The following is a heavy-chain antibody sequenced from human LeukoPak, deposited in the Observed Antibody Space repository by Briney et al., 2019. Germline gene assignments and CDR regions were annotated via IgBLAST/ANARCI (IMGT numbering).Heavy chain of an antibody. CDR1: GFTFSSYS. J-gene: IGHJ4*02. CDR3: ARRGDGGRSFDY. V-gene: IGHV3-21*01. D-gene: IGHD4-23*01. Sequence: GGSLRLSCAASGFTFSSYSMNWVRQAPGKGLEWVSSISSSSSYIYYADSVKGRFTISRDNAKNSLYLQMNSLRAKDTAVYYCARRGDGGRSFDYWGQGTLVTVSS. CDR2: ISSSSSYI.